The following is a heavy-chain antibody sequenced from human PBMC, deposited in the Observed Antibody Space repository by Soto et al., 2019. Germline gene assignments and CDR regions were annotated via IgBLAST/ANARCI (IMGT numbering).Heavy chain of an antibody. CDR2: ITSSSSYI. V-gene: IGHV3-21*01. CDR3: VRERYTDSRTDY. Sequence: GGSLRLSCAASGFTFSLYSMIWVRQAPGKGLEWVASITSSSSYIYYEDSLKGRFTISRDNAKNSLFLQLDSLRAEDTAVYFCVRERYTDSRTDYWGQGTLVTVSS. D-gene: IGHD1-1*01. J-gene: IGHJ4*02. CDR1: GFTFSLYS.